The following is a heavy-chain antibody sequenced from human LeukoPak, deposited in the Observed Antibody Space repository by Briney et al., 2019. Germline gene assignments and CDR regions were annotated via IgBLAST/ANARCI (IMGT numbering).Heavy chain of an antibody. CDR2: IYSGGST. CDR1: GFTVSSNY. V-gene: IGHV3-53*01. J-gene: IGHJ4*02. Sequence: GGSLRLSCAASGFTVSSNYMSWVRQAPGKGLEWVSVIYSGGSTYYADSVKGRFTISRDNSKNTLYLQMNSLRADDTAVYYCARGEGGIAAAGTDFWGQGTLVTVSS. D-gene: IGHD6-13*01. CDR3: ARGEGGIAAAGTDF.